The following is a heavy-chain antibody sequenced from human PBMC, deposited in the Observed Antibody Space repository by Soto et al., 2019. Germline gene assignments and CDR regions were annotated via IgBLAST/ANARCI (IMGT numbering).Heavy chain of an antibody. J-gene: IGHJ4*02. CDR3: VRSKGGYSYGTPFDY. CDR2: ISWNSGNI. V-gene: IGHV3-9*01. D-gene: IGHD5-18*01. Sequence: EVQLEESGGALVQPGRSLRLSCAASGFTFDDYDMHWVRQVLGKGLEWVSSISWNSGNIGYADSVKGRFTTSRDNAKNSLYLQMNSLRPEDTALYYCVRSKGGYSYGTPFDYWGQGPLVSVSS. CDR1: GFTFDDYD.